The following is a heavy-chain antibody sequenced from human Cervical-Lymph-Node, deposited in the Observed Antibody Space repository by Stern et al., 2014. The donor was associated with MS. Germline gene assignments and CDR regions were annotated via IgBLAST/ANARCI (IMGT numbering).Heavy chain of an antibody. CDR1: GGSFSSYA. Sequence: VQLVESGAEMKKPGSSVKVSCKASGGSFSSYAVNWVRQAPGQGPEWMGGIIPMYGAANSAQKFQGRVTLIADESTSTAYMDLISLTSEDTAVYYCTREATAHSGTFDFWGQGTLVTV. D-gene: IGHD1-14*01. J-gene: IGHJ4*02. V-gene: IGHV1-69*01. CDR3: TREATAHSGTFDF. CDR2: IIPMYGAA.